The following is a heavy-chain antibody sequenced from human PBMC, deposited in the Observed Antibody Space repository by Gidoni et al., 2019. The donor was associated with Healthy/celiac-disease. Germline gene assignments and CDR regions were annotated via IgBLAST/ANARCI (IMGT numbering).Heavy chain of an antibody. CDR3: ARGGLRFGYVDY. D-gene: IGHD3-3*01. CDR2: IYYSGST. CDR1: GGSISSYY. V-gene: IGHV4-59*01. Sequence: QVQLQESGPGLVKPSETLSLTCTVSGGSISSYYWSWIRQPPGKGLEWIGYIYYSGSTNYNPSLKSRVTISVDTSKNQFSLKLSSVTAADTAVYYCARGGLRFGYVDYWGQGTLVTVSS. J-gene: IGHJ4*02.